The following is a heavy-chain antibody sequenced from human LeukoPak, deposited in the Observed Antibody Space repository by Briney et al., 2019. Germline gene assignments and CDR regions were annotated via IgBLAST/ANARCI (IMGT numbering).Heavy chain of an antibody. CDR3: ASAGLVGATRGAFDI. J-gene: IGHJ3*02. D-gene: IGHD1-26*01. Sequence: SETLSLTCTVSGGSISSYYWSWIRQPPGKGLEWIGHIYYSGSTNYNPSLKSRVTISVDTSKNQFSLKLSSVTAADTAVYYCASAGLVGATRGAFDIWGQGTMVTVSS. CDR2: IYYSGST. CDR1: GGSISSYY. V-gene: IGHV4-59*01.